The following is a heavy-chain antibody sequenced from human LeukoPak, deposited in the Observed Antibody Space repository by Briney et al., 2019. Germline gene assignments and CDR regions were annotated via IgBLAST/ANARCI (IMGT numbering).Heavy chain of an antibody. CDR1: GFTFSSYG. Sequence: GGSLRLSCAASGFTFSSYGMHWVRQAPGKGLEWVAVISYDGSNKYYADSVKGRFTISRDNSKNTLYLQMNSLRAEDTAVYYCAKDQGSSGNLFDYWGQGTLVTASS. CDR3: AKDQGSSGNLFDY. D-gene: IGHD3-22*01. CDR2: ISYDGSNK. V-gene: IGHV3-30*18. J-gene: IGHJ4*02.